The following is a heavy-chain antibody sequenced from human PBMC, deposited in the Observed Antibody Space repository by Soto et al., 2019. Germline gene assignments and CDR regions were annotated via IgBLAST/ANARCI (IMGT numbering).Heavy chain of an antibody. CDR3: ARDDLLWFRSV. V-gene: IGHV4-30-4*01. CDR2: IYYSGST. D-gene: IGHD3-10*01. CDR1: GGSISSGDYY. Sequence: PSETLSLTCTVSGGSISSGDYYWSWIRQPPGKDLEWIGYIYYSGSTYYNPSLKSRVTISVDTSKNQFSLKLSSVTAADTAVYYCARDDLLWFRSVWGQGTLVTVSS. J-gene: IGHJ4*02.